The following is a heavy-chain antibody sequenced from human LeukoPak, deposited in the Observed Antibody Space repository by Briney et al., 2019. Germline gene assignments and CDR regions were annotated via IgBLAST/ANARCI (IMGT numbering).Heavy chain of an antibody. Sequence: GGSLRLSCAASGFTFSSHSMTWVRQAPGKGLEWVSYISTSGSTIYYVDSVKGRFTISRDNAKNSLYLQMNSLRAEDTAVYYCARETYNYYGSGSYRDNWFDPWGQGTLVTVSS. CDR3: ARETYNYYGSGSYRDNWFDP. D-gene: IGHD3-10*01. CDR1: GFTFSSHS. J-gene: IGHJ5*02. V-gene: IGHV3-48*01. CDR2: ISTSGSTI.